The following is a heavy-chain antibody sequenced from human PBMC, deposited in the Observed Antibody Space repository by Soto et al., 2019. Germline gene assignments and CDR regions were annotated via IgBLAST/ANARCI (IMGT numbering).Heavy chain of an antibody. Sequence: LSLTCTVSGGSITNYYWSWIRQTPGKGLEWVGSAHYSGSTHYNPPLKSRVTTSVDTSKNQISLNLTSVTAADTAVYYCARRGLGARFDYWGQGTLVTVS. CDR1: GGSITNYY. CDR3: ARRGLGARFDY. J-gene: IGHJ4*02. V-gene: IGHV4-59*01. D-gene: IGHD1-26*01. CDR2: AHYSGST.